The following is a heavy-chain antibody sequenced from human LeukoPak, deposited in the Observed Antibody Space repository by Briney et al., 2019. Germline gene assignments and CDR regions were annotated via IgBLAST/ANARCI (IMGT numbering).Heavy chain of an antibody. CDR3: AKGHYYDRGFDY. J-gene: IGHJ4*02. D-gene: IGHD3-22*01. Sequence: GGSLRLSCAASGFTFSSYSMNWVRQAPGKGLEWVSAISGSGGSTYYADSVKGRFTISRDNSKNMLYLQMNSLRAEDTAVYYCAKGHYYDRGFDYWGQGTLVTVSS. V-gene: IGHV3-23*01. CDR2: ISGSGGST. CDR1: GFTFSSYS.